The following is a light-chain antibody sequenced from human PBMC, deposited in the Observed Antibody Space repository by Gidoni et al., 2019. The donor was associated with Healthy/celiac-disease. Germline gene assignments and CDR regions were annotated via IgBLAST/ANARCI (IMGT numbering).Light chain of an antibody. Sequence: MTQSPSSLSASVGDRVTITCQASQDISNYLNWYQQKPGKAPKLLIYDASNLETGVPSRFSGSGSGTEFTFTISSLQPEDIATYYCQQYDNLLSITFGQGTRLEIK. CDR1: QDISNY. J-gene: IGKJ5*01. CDR2: DAS. V-gene: IGKV1-33*01. CDR3: QQYDNLLSIT.